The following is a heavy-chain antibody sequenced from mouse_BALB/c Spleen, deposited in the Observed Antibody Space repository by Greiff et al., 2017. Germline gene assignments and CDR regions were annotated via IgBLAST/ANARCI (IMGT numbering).Heavy chain of an antibody. CDR2: IRNKANGYTT. CDR3: ARVDYYGYFAY. CDR1: GFTFTDYY. D-gene: IGHD1-2*01. Sequence: EVMLVESGGGLVQPGGSLRLSCATSGFTFTDYYMSWVRQPPGKALEWLGFIRNKANGYTTEYSASVKGRFTISRDNSQSILYLQMNTLRAEDSATYYCARVDYYGYFAYWGQGTLVTVSA. V-gene: IGHV7-3*02. J-gene: IGHJ3*01.